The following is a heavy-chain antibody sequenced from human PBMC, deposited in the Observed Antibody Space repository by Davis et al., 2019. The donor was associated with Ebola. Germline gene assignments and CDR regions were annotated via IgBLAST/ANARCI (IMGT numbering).Heavy chain of an antibody. CDR3: ARGWFRGSMDV. Sequence: HSQTLSLTCAISVDSVFSGGWNWIRQSPSRGLEWLGRTYYNSKWYNDYALSVKSRIAVNPDTSRNQFSLQLNSMTPEDTGLYYCARGWFRGSMDVWGEGTTVTVSS. CDR1: VDSVFSGG. J-gene: IGHJ6*04. V-gene: IGHV6-1*01. D-gene: IGHD3-10*01. CDR2: TYYNSKWYN.